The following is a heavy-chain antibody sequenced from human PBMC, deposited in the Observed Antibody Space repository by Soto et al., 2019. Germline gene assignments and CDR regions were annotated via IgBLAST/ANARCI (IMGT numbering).Heavy chain of an antibody. V-gene: IGHV3-30*18. Sequence: PRRSLLRSWASAGFTFSIYAMDWVRQAPGKGLELVAVISYDGSNKYYAGSVNGRFTISRDNSNNTLYLQMNSLSAEDTAVYYCAKDLGYGSGSYLYYYYGMDVWGQGTTVTVSS. CDR2: ISYDGSNK. CDR3: AKDLGYGSGSYLYYYYGMDV. D-gene: IGHD3-10*01. J-gene: IGHJ6*01. CDR1: GFTFSIYA.